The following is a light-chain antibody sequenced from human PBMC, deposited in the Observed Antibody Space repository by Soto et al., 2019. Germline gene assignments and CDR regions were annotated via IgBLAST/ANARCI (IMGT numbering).Light chain of an antibody. CDR3: QQYNNWPFT. V-gene: IGKV3D-15*01. Sequence: EIVMTQSPATLSVSPGEKAPSPSRPSQGFSTNLAGNQQKPGRAPRLLIYGESTRATVFPARFSGSGSGTEFTLTISSLQSEDFAVYYCQQYNNWPFTFGPGTKVDIK. CDR2: GES. J-gene: IGKJ3*01. CDR1: QGFSTN.